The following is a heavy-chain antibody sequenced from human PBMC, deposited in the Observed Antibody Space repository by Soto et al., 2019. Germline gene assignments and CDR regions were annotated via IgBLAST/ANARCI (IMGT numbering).Heavy chain of an antibody. D-gene: IGHD3-3*01. CDR2: ISWNSGSI. V-gene: IGHV3-9*01. Sequence: EVQLVESGGGLVQPGRSLRLSCAASGFTFDDYAMHWVRQAPGKGLEWVSGISWNSGSIGYADSVKGRFTISRDNAKNSLYLQMNSLRAAHTALYCCAKDNSDDFWSGYEKNNWFDPWGQGTLVTVSS. CDR1: GFTFDDYA. CDR3: AKDNSDDFWSGYEKNNWFDP. J-gene: IGHJ5*02.